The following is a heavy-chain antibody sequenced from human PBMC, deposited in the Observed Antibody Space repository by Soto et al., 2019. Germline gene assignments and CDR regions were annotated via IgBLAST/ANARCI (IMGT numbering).Heavy chain of an antibody. D-gene: IGHD2-2*01. CDR1: GGSISSYY. CDR3: ALSLIDCSSTRCWDWFDP. Sequence: SETLSLTCTVSGGSISSYYWSWIRQPPGKGLEWIGYIYYSGSTNYNPSLKSRVTISVDTSKNQFSLKLSSVTAADTAVYYCALSLIDCSSTRCWDWFDPWGQGTLVTVSS. CDR2: IYYSGST. J-gene: IGHJ5*02. V-gene: IGHV4-59*08.